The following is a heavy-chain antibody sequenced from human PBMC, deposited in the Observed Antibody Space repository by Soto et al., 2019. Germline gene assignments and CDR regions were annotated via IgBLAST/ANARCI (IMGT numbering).Heavy chain of an antibody. Sequence: QVQLQQSGAGLLKPSETLSLTCTVYGGSFSGYYWTWIRQPPGKELEWIGEINHRGSTNYNPSLKSRVTISVDTSKNQFSLKLSSVTAADTAVYYCAGGGATGIFDYWGQGTLVTVSS. CDR1: GGSFSGYY. CDR2: INHRGST. V-gene: IGHV4-34*01. CDR3: AGGGATGIFDY. D-gene: IGHD3-16*01. J-gene: IGHJ4*02.